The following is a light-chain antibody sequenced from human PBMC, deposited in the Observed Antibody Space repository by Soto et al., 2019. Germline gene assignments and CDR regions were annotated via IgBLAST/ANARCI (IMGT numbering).Light chain of an antibody. CDR1: QSVSSSY. CDR3: QQYGSSPFT. J-gene: IGKJ3*01. CDR2: GAS. Sequence: ESVLTQSPGTLSMSPGERATLSCRASQSVSSSYSAWYQQKPGQAPRLLIYGASSRATGIPDRFRGSGSGTDVTLTISRPEPEDFAVYYCQQYGSSPFTFGPGTKVDIK. V-gene: IGKV3-20*01.